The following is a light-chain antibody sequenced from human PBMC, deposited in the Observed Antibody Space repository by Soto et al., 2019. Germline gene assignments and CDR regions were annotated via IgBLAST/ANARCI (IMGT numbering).Light chain of an antibody. J-gene: IGKJ5*01. CDR1: QSIASH. CDR2: DVS. CDR3: QQRNDWQVT. V-gene: IGKV3-11*01. Sequence: EIVLTQSPVTVSLSPGERATLSCRASQSIASHLAWYQQKPGRAPRLLIHDVSNRATGIPARFSGSGSGTDFTLTISSLEPGDFAVYYCQQRNDWQVTFGQGTRLEIK.